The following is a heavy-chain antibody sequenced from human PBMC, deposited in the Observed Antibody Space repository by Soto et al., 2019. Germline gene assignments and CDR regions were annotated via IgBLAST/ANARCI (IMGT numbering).Heavy chain of an antibody. CDR1: GYTFTSYA. V-gene: IGHV1-3*01. CDR3: ARGSYSGYENT. CDR2: INAGNGNT. D-gene: IGHD5-12*01. Sequence: QVQLVQSGAEVKKPGASVKVSCKASGYTFTSYAMHWVRQAPGQRLEWMGWINAGNGNTKYAQKFQGRVTITRDTSASTADMELSSLRSEDTAVYYCARGSYSGYENTWGQGTLVTVSS. J-gene: IGHJ5*02.